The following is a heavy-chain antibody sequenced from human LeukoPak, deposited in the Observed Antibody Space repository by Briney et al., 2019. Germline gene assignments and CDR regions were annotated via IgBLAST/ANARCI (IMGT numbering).Heavy chain of an antibody. D-gene: IGHD6-13*01. V-gene: IGHV4-59*07. J-gene: IGHJ4*02. CDR2: IYYSWST. CDR1: GGSISSYY. CDR3: ARGNVGGSSWYGGSGGSYYFDY. Sequence: PSDTLSLTCTVSGGSISSYYGSWIRQPPGKVLEWIGYIYYSWSTNYNPSLKSRVTISVETSKNQFSLKLSSVTAADTAVYYCARGNVGGSSWYGGSGGSYYFDYWGQGTLVTASS.